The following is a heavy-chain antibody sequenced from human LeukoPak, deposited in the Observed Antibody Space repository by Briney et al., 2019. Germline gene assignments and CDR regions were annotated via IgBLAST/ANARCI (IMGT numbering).Heavy chain of an antibody. CDR2: ISGSGVMT. J-gene: IGHJ4*02. CDR3: AKDRSIGTYYTFDH. Sequence: GGSLRLSCAASGFTFSSYSMNWVRQAPGKGLEWVATISGSGVMTYYADSVKGRFTVSGDNSKNTLYLQMSSLTAADTAVYYCAKDRSIGTYYTFDHWGQGTLVTVSA. V-gene: IGHV3-23*01. CDR1: GFTFSSYS. D-gene: IGHD1-26*01.